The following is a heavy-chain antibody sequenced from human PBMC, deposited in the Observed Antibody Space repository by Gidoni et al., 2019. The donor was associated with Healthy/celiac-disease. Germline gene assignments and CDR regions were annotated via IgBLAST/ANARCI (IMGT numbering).Heavy chain of an antibody. CDR1: GFTFSDYY. Sequence: QVQLVESGGGLVKPGGSLRLSCAASGFTFSDYYMSWIRQAPGKGLEWVSYISSSGSTIYYADSVKGRFTITRDNAKNSLYLKMNSLRAEDTAVDYCARGLKGIAAAGTGAYNWFDPWGQGTLVTVSS. V-gene: IGHV3-11*01. CDR3: ARGLKGIAAAGTGAYNWFDP. J-gene: IGHJ5*02. D-gene: IGHD6-13*01. CDR2: ISSSGSTI.